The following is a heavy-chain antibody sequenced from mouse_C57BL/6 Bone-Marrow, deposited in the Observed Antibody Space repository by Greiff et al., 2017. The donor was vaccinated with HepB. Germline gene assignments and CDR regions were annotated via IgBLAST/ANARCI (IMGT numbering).Heavy chain of an antibody. V-gene: IGHV3-6*01. J-gene: IGHJ1*03. Sequence: EVKLLESGPGLVKPSQSLSLTCSVTGYSITSGYYWNWIRQFPGNKLEWMGYISYDGSNNYNPSLKNRISITRDTSKNQFFLKLNSVTTEDTATYYCAREGKTYWYFDVWGTGTTVTVSS. CDR3: AREGKTYWYFDV. CDR2: ISYDGSN. CDR1: GYSITSGYY.